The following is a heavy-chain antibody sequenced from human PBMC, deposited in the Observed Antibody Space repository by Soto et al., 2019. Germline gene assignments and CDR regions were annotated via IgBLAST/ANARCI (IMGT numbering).Heavy chain of an antibody. D-gene: IGHD6-13*01. V-gene: IGHV4-38-2*01. J-gene: IGHJ6*02. Sequence: LSLTCSVSGSLISSGYYWGWIRQTPGKGLEWLGSIDYSGRTYYNPSLKSRVSTSVDLSKNQFSLNLRSVTAADTAVYFCARKYSSSWSNYYYYGMDVWGQGXTVTVSS. CDR1: GSLISSGYY. CDR3: ARKYSSSWSNYYYYGMDV. CDR2: IDYSGRT.